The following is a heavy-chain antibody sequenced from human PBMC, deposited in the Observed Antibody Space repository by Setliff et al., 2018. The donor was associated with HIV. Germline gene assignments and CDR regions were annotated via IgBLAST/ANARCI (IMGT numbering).Heavy chain of an antibody. CDR2: VSQSGST. CDR3: ARVPVAGANWFDP. J-gene: IGHJ5*02. V-gene: IGHV4-39*01. CDR1: GVSINRTDHY. D-gene: IGHD2-21*01. Sequence: SETLSLTCSVSGVSINRTDHYWGWIRQSPGKRLEWIGSVSQSGSTYYNPSLKRRITISVDRPKNLFSLKLISVTAADQGVYYCARVPVAGANWFDPWGLGTLGTVSS.